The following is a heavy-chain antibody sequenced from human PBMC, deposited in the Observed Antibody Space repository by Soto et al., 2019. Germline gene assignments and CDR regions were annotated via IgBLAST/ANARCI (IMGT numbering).Heavy chain of an antibody. D-gene: IGHD6-13*01. CDR2: IYYSGST. Sequence: NPSGTLSITCTVSGGSISSYYWSWIRQHTGKGLERIGYIYYSGSTNYNPSLKSRVTISVDTSKNQFSLKLSSVTAADTAVYYCASSQAAATPSQMENYYHYMDVWGKGTTDPVSS. V-gene: IGHV4-59*08. CDR1: GGSISSYY. CDR3: ASSQAAATPSQMENYYHYMDV. J-gene: IGHJ6*03.